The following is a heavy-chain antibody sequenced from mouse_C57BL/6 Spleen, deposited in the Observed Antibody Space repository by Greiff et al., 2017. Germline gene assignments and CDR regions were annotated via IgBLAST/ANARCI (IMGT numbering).Heavy chain of an antibody. CDR1: GYTFTSYW. D-gene: IGHD2-3*01. V-gene: IGHV1-59*01. CDR2: IDPSDSYT. Sequence: VQLQQPGAELVRPGTSVKLSCKASGYTFTSYWMHWVKQRPGQGLEWIGVIDPSDSYTNYNQKFKGKATLTVDTSSSTAYMQLSSLTSEYSAVYYCARMEGRWFAYWGQGTLVTVSA. J-gene: IGHJ3*01. CDR3: ARMEGRWFAY.